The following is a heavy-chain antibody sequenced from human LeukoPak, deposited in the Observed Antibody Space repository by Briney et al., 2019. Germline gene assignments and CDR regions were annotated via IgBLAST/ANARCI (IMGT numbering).Heavy chain of an antibody. J-gene: IGHJ5*02. Sequence: PSETLSLTCTVSVGSISSYYWSWIRQPPGKGLEWIGYIYYSGNTNYNPSLKSRVTISVDTSKNQFSLKLSSVTAADTAVYYCARRITIFGVAPPGSWFDPWGQGTLVTVSS. D-gene: IGHD3-3*01. CDR1: VGSISSYY. V-gene: IGHV4-59*08. CDR3: ARRITIFGVAPPGSWFDP. CDR2: IYYSGNT.